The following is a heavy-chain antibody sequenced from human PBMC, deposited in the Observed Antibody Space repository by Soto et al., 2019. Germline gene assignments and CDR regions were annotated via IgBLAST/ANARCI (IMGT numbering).Heavy chain of an antibody. V-gene: IGHV3-23*01. Sequence: GGSLRLSCAASGFTFSSYAMSWVRQAPGKGLEWVSAISGSGGSTYYADSVKGRFTISRDNSKNTLYLQMNSLRAEDTAVYYCAKDPPYCSSTSCYANDAFDIWGQGTMVTVSS. CDR1: GFTFSSYA. CDR2: ISGSGGST. J-gene: IGHJ3*02. D-gene: IGHD2-2*01. CDR3: AKDPPYCSSTSCYANDAFDI.